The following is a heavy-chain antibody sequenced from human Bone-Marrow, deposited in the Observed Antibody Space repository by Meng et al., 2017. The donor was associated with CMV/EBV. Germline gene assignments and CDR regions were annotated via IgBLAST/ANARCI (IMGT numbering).Heavy chain of an antibody. CDR2: IYYSGST. Sequence: SETLSLTCAVYGGSFSGYYWSWIRQPPGKGLEWIGYIYYSGSTNYNPSLKSRVTISVDTSKNQFSLKLSSVTAADTAVYYCARSGGPLEGDYWGQGTLVTGSS. D-gene: IGHD1-26*01. CDR1: GGSFSGYY. CDR3: ARSGGPLEGDY. J-gene: IGHJ4*02. V-gene: IGHV4-34*01.